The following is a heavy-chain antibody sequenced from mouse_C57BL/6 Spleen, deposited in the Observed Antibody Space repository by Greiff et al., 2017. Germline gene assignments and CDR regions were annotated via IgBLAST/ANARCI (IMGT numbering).Heavy chain of an antibody. CDR1: GYTFTSYW. V-gene: IGHV1-69*01. CDR2: IDPSDSYT. J-gene: IGHJ1*03. CDR3: ARGGSSGYWYFDV. Sequence: VKLQQPGAELVMPGASVKLSCKASGYTFTSYWMHWVKQRPGQGLEWIGEIDPSDSYTNYNQKFKGKSTLTVDKSSSTAYMQLSSLTSEDSAVYYCARGGSSGYWYFDVWGTGTTVTVSS. D-gene: IGHD1-1*01.